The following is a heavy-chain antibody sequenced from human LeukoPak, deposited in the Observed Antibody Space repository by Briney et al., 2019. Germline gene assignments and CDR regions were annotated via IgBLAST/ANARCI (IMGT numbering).Heavy chain of an antibody. CDR1: GYRFTTYW. V-gene: IGHV5-51*01. CDR3: ARQITDQSSGYDSIDY. Sequence: GESLKISCKASGYRFTTYWIGWVRQMPGKGLEWMGIIYPGDSDTRYSPSFEGQVTISAYKSITTAYLQWSSLKASDTAMYYCARQITDQSSGYDSIDYWGQGTLVTVSS. CDR2: IYPGDSDT. J-gene: IGHJ4*02. D-gene: IGHD5-12*01.